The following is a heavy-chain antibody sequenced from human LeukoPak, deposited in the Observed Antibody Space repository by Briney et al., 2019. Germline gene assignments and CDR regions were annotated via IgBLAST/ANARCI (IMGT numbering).Heavy chain of an antibody. CDR2: ISSSGSTI. CDR1: GFTFSSYS. V-gene: IGHV3-48*04. Sequence: PGGSLRLSCAASGFTFSSYSMNWIRQAPGKGLEWVSYISSSGSTISYADSVKGRFTISRDNAKNSLYLQMNSLRAEDTAVYYCARDQDYYDSSGYDYWGQGTLVTVSS. CDR3: ARDQDYYDSSGYDY. D-gene: IGHD3-22*01. J-gene: IGHJ4*02.